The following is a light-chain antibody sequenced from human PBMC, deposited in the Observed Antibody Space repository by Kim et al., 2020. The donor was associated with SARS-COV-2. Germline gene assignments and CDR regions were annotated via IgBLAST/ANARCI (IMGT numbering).Light chain of an antibody. Sequence: ELVLTQSPATLSLSPGERATVSCRASQSVTYLAWYQHKPGQAPRLLIYDTSNRATGIPARFSGGTSGTDFTLTISSLQPEDSAVYYCQQRSNWPLWTFGQGTKVEIK. CDR3: QQRSNWPLWT. V-gene: IGKV3-11*01. CDR2: DTS. CDR1: QSVTY. J-gene: IGKJ1*01.